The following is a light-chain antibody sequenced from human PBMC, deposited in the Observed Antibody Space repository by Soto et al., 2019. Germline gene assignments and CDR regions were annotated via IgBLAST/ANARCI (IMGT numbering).Light chain of an antibody. Sequence: EIVLPQSPGTLSLSPRERATLSCRASQRVSSRNLAWYQQKPGQPPRLLIYGASCRATGIPDRFSGSGSVTDFTLTITRLEPEDFAVYYCQQYSDLPYTFGQGTKLEV. J-gene: IGKJ2*01. CDR2: GAS. CDR3: QQYSDLPYT. CDR1: QRVSSRN. V-gene: IGKV3-20*01.